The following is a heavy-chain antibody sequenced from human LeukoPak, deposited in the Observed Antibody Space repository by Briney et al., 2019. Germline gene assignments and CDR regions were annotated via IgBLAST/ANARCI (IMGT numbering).Heavy chain of an antibody. V-gene: IGHV5-51*01. CDR2: IYPGDSDT. D-gene: IGHD1-26*01. J-gene: IGHJ4*02. Sequence: GESLKISCKGSGYSFTSYWIGWVRQMPGKGLEWMGIIYPGDSDTRYSPSFQGQVTISADKSISTAYLQWSSLKASDTAMYYRARAKLDRGSYYEEYYFDYWGQGTLVTVSS. CDR3: ARAKLDRGSYYEEYYFDY. CDR1: GYSFTSYW.